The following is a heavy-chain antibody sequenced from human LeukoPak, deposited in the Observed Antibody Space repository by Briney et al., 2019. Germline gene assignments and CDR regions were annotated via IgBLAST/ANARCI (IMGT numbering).Heavy chain of an antibody. D-gene: IGHD7-27*01. CDR3: VRDKGLTGDTCAFDI. J-gene: IGHJ3*02. CDR2: FIPAFITA. V-gene: IGHV1-69*05. CDR1: GDTFDTYT. Sequence: SVKVSCKASGDTFDTYTISWVRQVPGQGLEWMGGFIPAFITAHYARKFQGRVTITMDASTTTDFMEMSSLRFEDTAVYYCVRDKGLTGDTCAFDIWGQGTMVTVSS.